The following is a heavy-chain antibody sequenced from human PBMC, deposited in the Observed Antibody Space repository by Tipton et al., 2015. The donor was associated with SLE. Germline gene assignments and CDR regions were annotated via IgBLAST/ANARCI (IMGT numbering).Heavy chain of an antibody. CDR3: VRGYVDN. CDR1: GDSMSSDY. D-gene: IGHD2-2*01. V-gene: IGHV4-59*01. J-gene: IGHJ4*02. CDR2: IHNSGGA. Sequence: TLSLTCTVTGDSMSSDYWSWIRQPPGKGLEWIGYIHNSGGANYSPSLKSRITISRDTSKNQFSLNLRSVTAADTAIYYCVRGYVDNWGQGTLVTVSS.